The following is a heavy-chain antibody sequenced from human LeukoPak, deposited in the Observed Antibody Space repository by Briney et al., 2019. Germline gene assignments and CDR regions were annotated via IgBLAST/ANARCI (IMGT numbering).Heavy chain of an antibody. CDR1: GGSISSYY. D-gene: IGHD5-24*01. Sequence: SETLSLTCTVSGGSISSYYRSWIRQPPGKGLEWIGYISYTGGTNYNPSLKSRVTISVDTSKNQFSLKLSSVTAADTAVYYCARVPPLSRPYTGNNYYFDYWGQGTLVTVSS. CDR2: ISYTGGT. V-gene: IGHV4-59*01. CDR3: ARVPPLSRPYTGNNYYFDY. J-gene: IGHJ4*02.